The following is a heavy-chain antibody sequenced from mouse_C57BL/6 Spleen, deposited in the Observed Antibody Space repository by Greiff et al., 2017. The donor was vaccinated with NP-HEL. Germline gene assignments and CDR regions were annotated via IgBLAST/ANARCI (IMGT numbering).Heavy chain of an antibody. CDR1: GFTFSDYY. CDR2: INYDGSST. CDR3: AREALYGSSYSAMDY. Sequence: EVKLVESEGGLVQPGSSMKLSCTASGFTFSDYYMAWVRQVPEKGLEWVANINYDGSSTYYLDSLKSRFIISRDNAKNILYLQMSSLKSEDTATYYCAREALYGSSYSAMDYWGQGTSVTVSS. J-gene: IGHJ4*01. V-gene: IGHV5-16*01. D-gene: IGHD1-1*01.